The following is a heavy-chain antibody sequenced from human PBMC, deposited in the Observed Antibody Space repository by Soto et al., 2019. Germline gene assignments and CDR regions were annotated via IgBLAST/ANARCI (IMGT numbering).Heavy chain of an antibody. CDR1: GGSISKSGYY. CDR2: MYYSGST. D-gene: IGHD6-19*01. CDR3: ARGGMVAGFDS. Sequence: QVQLQESGPGLVKPSQTLSLTCTVSGGSISKSGYYWNWIRQLPGKGLEWIAYMYYSGSTNYNPSLKSRLTISLYASKSQFSLRLRSVSAADTAVYYCARGGMVAGFDSWGQGTLVTVSS. V-gene: IGHV4-31*03. J-gene: IGHJ4*02.